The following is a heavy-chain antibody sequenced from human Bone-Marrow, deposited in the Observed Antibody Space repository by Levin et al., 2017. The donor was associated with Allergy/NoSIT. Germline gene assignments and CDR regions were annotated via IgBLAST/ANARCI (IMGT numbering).Heavy chain of an antibody. J-gene: IGHJ6*02. CDR2: IHYIGGT. CDR3: AKDGTNGYYYGTDV. V-gene: IGHV4-31*03. CDR1: GTSITNEGYY. Sequence: LRLSCSVSGTSITNEGYYWNWIRHLPGKGLEWIGNIHYIGGTNYSPSLKSRVTISIDTSKNEFSLNLRSVTAADTAVYFCAKDGTNGYYYGTDVWGQGTTVIVSS. D-gene: IGHD2-8*01.